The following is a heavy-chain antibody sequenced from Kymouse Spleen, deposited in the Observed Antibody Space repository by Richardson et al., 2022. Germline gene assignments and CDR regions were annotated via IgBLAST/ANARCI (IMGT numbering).Heavy chain of an antibody. CDR1: GFTFSSYS. Sequence: EVQLVESGGGLVKPGGSLRLSCAASGFTFSSYSMNWVRQAPGKGLEWVSSISSSSSYIYYADSVKGRFTISRDNAKNSLYLQMNSLRAEDTAVYYCARWGTMAPYYFDYWGQGTLVTVSS. CDR2: ISSSSSYI. CDR3: ARWGTMAPYYFDY. V-gene: IGHV3-21*03. J-gene: IGHJ4*02. D-gene: IGHD3-10*01.